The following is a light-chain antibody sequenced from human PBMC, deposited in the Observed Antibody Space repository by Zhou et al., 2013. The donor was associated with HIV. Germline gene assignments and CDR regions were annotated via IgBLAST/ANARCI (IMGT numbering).Light chain of an antibody. Sequence: QSALTQPPSASGSPGQSVTISCTGTSSDVGGSNHVSWYQQNPGKAPKLMIYEVTERPSGVPDRFSGSKSGNTASLTVSGLQAEDEADYYCSSYVGSRNWWVFGGGTKLTVL. CDR2: EVT. J-gene: IGLJ3*02. V-gene: IGLV2-8*01. CDR1: SSDVGGSNH. CDR3: SSYVGSRNWWV.